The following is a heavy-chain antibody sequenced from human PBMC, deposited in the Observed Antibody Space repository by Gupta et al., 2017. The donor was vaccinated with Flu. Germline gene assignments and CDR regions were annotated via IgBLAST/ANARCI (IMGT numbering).Heavy chain of an antibody. V-gene: IGHV4-39*01. CDR1: GGSISSSSYY. D-gene: IGHD1-26*01. J-gene: IGHJ5*02. CDR3: ARHSLWGRSGSYWGAYNWFDP. Sequence: QLQLQESGPGLVKPSETLSLHCTVSGGSISSSSYYWGWIRQPPGKGLEWLGSIYYSGSTSYNPSLKVRVTISVDTSKNQFSLNLSSVTAADTAVYYCARHSLWGRSGSYWGAYNWFDPWGQGTLVTVSS. CDR2: IYYSGST.